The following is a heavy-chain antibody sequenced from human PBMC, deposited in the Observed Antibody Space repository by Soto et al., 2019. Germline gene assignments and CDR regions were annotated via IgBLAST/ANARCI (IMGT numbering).Heavy chain of an antibody. CDR1: GYTFTSYG. CDR2: ISAYNGNT. V-gene: IGHV1-18*01. Sequence: QVQLVQSGAEVKKPGASVKVSCKASGYTFTSYGISWVRQAPGQGLEWMGWISAYNGNTNYAQKLQGRVTITTDTSPSTAYMELRSMRSDDTAVYYCARWDVSAIGFGELSGTFDYWGQGTLVTVSS. J-gene: IGHJ4*02. D-gene: IGHD3-10*01. CDR3: ARWDVSAIGFGELSGTFDY.